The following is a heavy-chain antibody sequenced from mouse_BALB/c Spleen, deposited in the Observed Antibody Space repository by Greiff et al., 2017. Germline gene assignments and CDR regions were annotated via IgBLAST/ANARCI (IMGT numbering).Heavy chain of an antibody. CDR2: ISSGSSTI. D-gene: IGHD2-1*01. V-gene: IGHV5-17*02. J-gene: IGHJ4*01. Sequence: EVKLVESGGGLVQPGGSRKLSCAASGFTFSSFGMHWVRQAPEKGLEWVAYISSGSSTIYYADTVKGRFTISRDNPKNTLFLQMTSLRSEDTAMYYCARGGNYVFYYYAMDYWGQGTSVTVSS. CDR3: ARGGNYVFYYYAMDY. CDR1: GFTFSSFG.